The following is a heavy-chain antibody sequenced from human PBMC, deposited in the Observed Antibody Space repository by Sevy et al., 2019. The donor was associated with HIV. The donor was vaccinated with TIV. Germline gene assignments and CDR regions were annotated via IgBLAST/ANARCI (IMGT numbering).Heavy chain of an antibody. J-gene: IGHJ4*02. V-gene: IGHV3-66*01. CDR1: GFPVSSNY. D-gene: IGHD5-18*01. CDR2: IYSDGST. CDR3: ARGKSGYGYGLDY. Sequence: GGSLRLSCAASGFPVSSNYMSWVRQAPGKGLEWVSFIYSDGSTYHADSVKGRFTISRDNSKNTLYLQMNSLRVEETAVYYCARGKSGYGYGLDYWGQGTLVTVSS.